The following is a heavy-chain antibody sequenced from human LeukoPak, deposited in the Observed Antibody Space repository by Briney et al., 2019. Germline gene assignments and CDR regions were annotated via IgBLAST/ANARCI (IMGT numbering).Heavy chain of an antibody. CDR1: GFTFSSYA. D-gene: IGHD6-19*01. CDR2: ISGSGGST. J-gene: IGHJ4*02. V-gene: IGHV3-23*01. Sequence: GGSLRLSCAASGFTFSSYAMSWVRQAPGKGLEWVSAISGSGGSTYYADSVKGRFTISRDNSKNTLYLQMNSLRAEDTAVYYCAKLKEQWLVPRVYYFDYWGQGTLVTVSS. CDR3: AKLKEQWLVPRVYYFDY.